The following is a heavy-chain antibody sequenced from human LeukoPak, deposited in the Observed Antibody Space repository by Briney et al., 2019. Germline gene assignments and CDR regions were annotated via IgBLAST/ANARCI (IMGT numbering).Heavy chain of an antibody. CDR2: IYYSGST. CDR3: ARTTQLPERGDAFDI. V-gene: IGHV4-31*03. J-gene: IGHJ3*02. Sequence: SQTLSLTCTVSGGSISSGGYYWSWTRQHPGKGLEWIGYIYYSGSTYYNPSLKSRVTISVDTSKNQFSLKLSPVTAADTAVYYCARTTQLPERGDAFDIWGQGTMVTVSS. CDR1: GGSISSGGYY. D-gene: IGHD2-2*01.